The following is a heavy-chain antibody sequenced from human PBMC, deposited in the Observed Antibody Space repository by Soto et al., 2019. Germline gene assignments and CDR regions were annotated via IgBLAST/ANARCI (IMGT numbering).Heavy chain of an antibody. CDR1: GLTFDNYW. V-gene: IGHV3-7*04. J-gene: IGHJ3*01. D-gene: IGHD2-15*01. CDR2: IKGDGSEK. Sequence: EVQLLEAGGGLVQPGGSLRLSCAASGLTFDNYWMSWVRQAPGKGLEWVANIKGDGSEKSYGDSVKGRITSSRDNAKNSLERNMNSLRDADTAVYLWARDLVLGVRSAFDLWGQGTLVTVSS. CDR3: ARDLVLGVRSAFDL.